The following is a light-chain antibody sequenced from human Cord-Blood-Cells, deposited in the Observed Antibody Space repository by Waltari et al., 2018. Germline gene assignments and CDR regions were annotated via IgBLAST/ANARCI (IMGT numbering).Light chain of an antibody. CDR1: SSNTGAGYD. J-gene: IGLJ2*01. V-gene: IGLV1-40*01. CDR2: GNS. Sequence: QSVLTQPPSVSGAPGQRVTIPCTGSSSNTGAGYDVHRSQQLPGTAPKLLIYGNSKRPSGVPDRFSGSKSGTSASLAITGLQAEDEADYYCQSYDSSLSGVVFGGGTKLTVL. CDR3: QSYDSSLSGVV.